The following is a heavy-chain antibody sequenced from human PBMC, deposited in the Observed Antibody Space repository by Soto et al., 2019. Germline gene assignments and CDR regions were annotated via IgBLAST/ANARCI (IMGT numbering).Heavy chain of an antibody. J-gene: IGHJ6*02. Sequence: ASVKVSCEASGYTFTSYGISWVRQAPGQGLEWMGWISAYNGNTNYAQKLQGRVTMTTDTSTSTAYMELRSLRSDDTAVYYCAREVTWELRTYYYGMDVWGQGTTVTVSS. CDR2: ISAYNGNT. CDR3: AREVTWELRTYYYGMDV. CDR1: GYTFTSYG. D-gene: IGHD1-26*01. V-gene: IGHV1-18*01.